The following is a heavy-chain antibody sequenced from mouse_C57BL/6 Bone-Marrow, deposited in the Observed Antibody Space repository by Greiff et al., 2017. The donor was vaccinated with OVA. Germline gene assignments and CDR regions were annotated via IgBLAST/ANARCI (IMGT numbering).Heavy chain of an antibody. CDR1: GFTFTNTY. CDR3: ARNAY. Sequence: VQLQQSVAELVRPGASVKLSCTASGFTFTNTYMHWVKQRPEQGLEWIGRIDPATGNTNYAPKFQGKATLTADKYSNTVNLQLSSLTSEDTAFYYCARNAYWGQGTLVTVSA. V-gene: IGHV14-3*01. CDR2: IDPATGNT. J-gene: IGHJ3*01.